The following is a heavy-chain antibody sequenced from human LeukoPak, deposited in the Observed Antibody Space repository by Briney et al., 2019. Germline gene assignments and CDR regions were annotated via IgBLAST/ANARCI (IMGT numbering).Heavy chain of an antibody. CDR3: ARLPLLDGATIRGGDSKVDY. J-gene: IGHJ4*02. Sequence: SQTLSLTCTVSGGSISSGSHYWSWIRQPAGKGLEWIGRIYTSGSTNYNPSLKSRVTISVDRSKNQFSLKLSSVTAADTAVYYCARLPLLDGATIRGGDSKVDYWGQGTLVTVSS. V-gene: IGHV4-61*02. D-gene: IGHD5-12*01. CDR1: GGSISSGSHY. CDR2: IYTSGST.